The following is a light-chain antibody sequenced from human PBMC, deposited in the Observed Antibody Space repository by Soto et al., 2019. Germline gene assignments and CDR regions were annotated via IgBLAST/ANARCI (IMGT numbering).Light chain of an antibody. CDR3: QQRSRWPFFT. V-gene: IGKV3-11*01. Sequence: EIVLTQSPATLSLSPGERATLSCRASQSVSSYVAWYQRRPGQAPRLLIYDASNRATGIPARFSGSGSGTDFTLTISSLEPEDFAVYYCQQRSRWPFFTFGPGTKVDIK. CDR2: DAS. CDR1: QSVSSY. J-gene: IGKJ3*01.